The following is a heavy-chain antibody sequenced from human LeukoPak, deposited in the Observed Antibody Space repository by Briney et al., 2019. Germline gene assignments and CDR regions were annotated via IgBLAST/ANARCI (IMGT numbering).Heavy chain of an antibody. CDR2: ISDSGGST. J-gene: IGHJ4*02. Sequence: PGGSLRLSCAASGFSFRYYAMSWVRQAPGKGLEWVSAISDSGGSTYYVDSVKGRFTVSRDNSKNTLYLQMDSLRAEDTAVYYCTKDAALITYFFDSWGPGTLVSVSS. V-gene: IGHV3-23*01. CDR3: TKDAALITYFFDS. D-gene: IGHD3-16*01. CDR1: GFSFRYYA.